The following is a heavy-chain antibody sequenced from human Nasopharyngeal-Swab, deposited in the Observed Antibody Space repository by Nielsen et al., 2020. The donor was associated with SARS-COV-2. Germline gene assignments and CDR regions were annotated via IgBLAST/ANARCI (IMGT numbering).Heavy chain of an antibody. V-gene: IGHV3-23*01. J-gene: IGHJ6*02. CDR1: GFIFKNYA. Sequence: GESLKISCSASGFIFKNYAMNWVRQAPGRGLEWVSAISGADDSTKYADSVKGRFTISRDNSKNTLDLQMNSLRAEDTAMYYCAKDHDSGDDSGEYYHYYGMDVWGQGTSVTVS. CDR3: AKDHDSGDDSGEYYHYYGMDV. CDR2: ISGADDST. D-gene: IGHD5-12*01.